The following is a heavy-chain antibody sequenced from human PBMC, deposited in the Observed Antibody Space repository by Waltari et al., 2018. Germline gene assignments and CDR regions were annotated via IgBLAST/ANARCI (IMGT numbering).Heavy chain of an antibody. D-gene: IGHD6-13*01. CDR2: INHSGST. J-gene: IGHJ4*02. Sequence: QVQLQQWGAGLLKPSETLSLTCAVYGGSFSGYYWSWIRQHPGKGLEWIGEINHSGSTNYNPSLKSRVTISVDTSKNQFSLKLSSVTAADTAVYYCARGRIAGAGYYFDYWGQGTLVTVSS. CDR1: GGSFSGYY. V-gene: IGHV4-34*01. CDR3: ARGRIAGAGYYFDY.